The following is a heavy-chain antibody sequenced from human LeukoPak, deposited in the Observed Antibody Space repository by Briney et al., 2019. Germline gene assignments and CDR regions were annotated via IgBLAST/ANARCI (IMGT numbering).Heavy chain of an antibody. Sequence: GASVKVSCKASGYRFTSYGITWVRQAPGHELEWMGWIGAYNGNTNYAQKVQGRVTLTTDTSTSTAYMELRSLRSDDTAVYYCAREGYCSGGICYSTMNWFDPWGQGTLVTVSS. D-gene: IGHD2-15*01. CDR1: GYRFTSYG. V-gene: IGHV1-18*01. J-gene: IGHJ5*02. CDR2: IGAYNGNT. CDR3: AREGYCSGGICYSTMNWFDP.